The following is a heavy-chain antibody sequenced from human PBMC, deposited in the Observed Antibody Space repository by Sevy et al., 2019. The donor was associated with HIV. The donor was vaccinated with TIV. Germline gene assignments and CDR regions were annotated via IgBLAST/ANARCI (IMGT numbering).Heavy chain of an antibody. D-gene: IGHD6-13*01. CDR3: TRWKAAQSIFDY. CDR1: GFTFGDYC. CDR2: LRSDVYGGTV. V-gene: IGHV3-49*04. Sequence: GGSLRLSCTASGFTFGDYCMSWVRQAPGKGLEWVAFLRSDVYGGTVDHAASVRGRFVISRDDCKTNAYLQMNDLKTEDTGVYYCTRWKAAQSIFDYWGQGALVTVSS. J-gene: IGHJ4*02.